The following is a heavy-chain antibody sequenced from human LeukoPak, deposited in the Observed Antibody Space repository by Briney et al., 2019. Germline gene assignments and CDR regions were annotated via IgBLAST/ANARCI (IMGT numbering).Heavy chain of an antibody. Sequence: KPGGSLRLSCAASGFTFSNAWLSWVRQAPGKGLEWVGRIKSKTHGGTTDYAAPVKGRFTISRDDSKNTLYLQMNSLKTEDTAVYYCAKDFVLWFGELWSYFDYWGQGTLVTVSS. CDR1: GFTFSNAW. CDR3: AKDFVLWFGELWSYFDY. D-gene: IGHD3-10*01. J-gene: IGHJ4*02. CDR2: IKSKTHGGTT. V-gene: IGHV3-15*01.